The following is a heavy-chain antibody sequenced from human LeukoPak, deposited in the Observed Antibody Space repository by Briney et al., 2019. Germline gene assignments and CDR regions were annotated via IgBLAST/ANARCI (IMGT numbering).Heavy chain of an antibody. J-gene: IGHJ5*02. CDR3: ARGVYTWTTHVGKWFEP. CDR2: INGDGSST. CDR1: GFTFSSYW. D-gene: IGHD2-8*01. Sequence: PGGSLRLSCAASGFTFSSYWMDWVRQAPGKGLEWVSRINGDGSSTSYADSVKGRFTISRDNAKLTLYLQKNSVRAEDKAVCYCARGVYTWTTHVGKWFEPWGQGTLVTVSS. V-gene: IGHV3-74*01.